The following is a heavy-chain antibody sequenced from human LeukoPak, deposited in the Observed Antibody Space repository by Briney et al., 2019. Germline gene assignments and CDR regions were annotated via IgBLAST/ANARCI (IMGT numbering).Heavy chain of an antibody. Sequence: GGSLRLSCAASGFPFSSYGMHWVRQAPGKGLEWVAFIRYDGSNKYYADSVKGRFTISRDNSKNTLYLQMNSLRAEDTAVYYCAKALYLGYCSSTSCYSPPDYWGQGTLVTVSS. CDR2: IRYDGSNK. CDR3: AKALYLGYCSSTSCYSPPDY. D-gene: IGHD2-2*02. V-gene: IGHV3-30*02. CDR1: GFPFSSYG. J-gene: IGHJ4*02.